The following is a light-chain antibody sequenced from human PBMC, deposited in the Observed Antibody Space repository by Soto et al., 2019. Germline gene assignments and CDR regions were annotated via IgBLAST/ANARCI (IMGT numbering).Light chain of an antibody. CDR1: QSLNRD. CDR3: QQYGSSGT. Sequence: IVMTQSPATLSMSPGERATLSCRASQSLNRDLAWYQQKPGQSPRLLIFGASIRATGIPARFSGSGSGTDFTLTISRLEPEDFAVYYCQQYGSSGTFGQGTKVDI. CDR2: GAS. J-gene: IGKJ1*01. V-gene: IGKV3-20*01.